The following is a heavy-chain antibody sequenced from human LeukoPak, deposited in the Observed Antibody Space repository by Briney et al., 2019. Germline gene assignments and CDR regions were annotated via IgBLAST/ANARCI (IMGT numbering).Heavy chain of an antibody. Sequence: PGGSLRLSCEASVFTLSVYYMSWFRQAPGKGLEWIGYISSTGSYTTYADSVRGRLTISRDNAKSLLFLQMNNLRAEDTAVYYCARKLGGSQCGGDCFFDHWGQGTLVAVSS. CDR1: VFTLSVYY. D-gene: IGHD2-21*02. CDR3: ARKLGGSQCGGDCFFDH. J-gene: IGHJ4*02. V-gene: IGHV3-11*03. CDR2: ISSTGSYT.